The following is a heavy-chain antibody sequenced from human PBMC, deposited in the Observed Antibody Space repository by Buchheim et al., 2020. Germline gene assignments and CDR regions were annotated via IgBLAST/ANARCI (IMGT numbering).Heavy chain of an antibody. V-gene: IGHV1-69*14. CDR3: ARADSVLGQLSFQH. CDR2: TIPIFHRP. CDR1: GGTFSDFG. J-gene: IGHJ1*01. Sequence: QVHLVQSGAEVKEPGSSVKVSCKASGGTFSDFGLYWVRQAPGQGLEWMGGTIPIFHRPRYAQKFQERATFSADTSTNTAYMELSSLRSDDTAVYYCARADSVLGQLSFQHWGQGSL. D-gene: IGHD2-2*01.